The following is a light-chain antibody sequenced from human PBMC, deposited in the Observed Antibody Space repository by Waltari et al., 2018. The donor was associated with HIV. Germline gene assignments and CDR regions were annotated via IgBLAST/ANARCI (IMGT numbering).Light chain of an antibody. V-gene: IGLV2-14*03. CDR3: SSYTSTSTVYV. Sequence: HSALTQPASVCGSPGQSLTISCTGTSSDVGGYNSVSWYQLHPGKAPKLRIYAVSNRPSGVSNRFSGSKSDTTASLTISGLQAEDEADYYCSSYTSTSTVYVFGTGTEVTVL. J-gene: IGLJ1*01. CDR1: SSDVGGYNS. CDR2: AVS.